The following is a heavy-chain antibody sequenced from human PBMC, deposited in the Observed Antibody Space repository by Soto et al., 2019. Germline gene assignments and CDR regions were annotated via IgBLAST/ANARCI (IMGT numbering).Heavy chain of an antibody. CDR3: ARVYDSSGFYFYFDH. J-gene: IGHJ4*02. CDR2: IYSSGST. V-gene: IGHV4-4*07. CDR1: GGSISTYY. Sequence: SETLSLTCTVSGGSISTYYWNWIRQPAGKGLEWIGRIYSSGSTNYNPSLKSRVTMSVDTSKNQFSRKLSSVTAADTAVYYCARVYDSSGFYFYFDHWGQGTPVTVSS. D-gene: IGHD3-22*01.